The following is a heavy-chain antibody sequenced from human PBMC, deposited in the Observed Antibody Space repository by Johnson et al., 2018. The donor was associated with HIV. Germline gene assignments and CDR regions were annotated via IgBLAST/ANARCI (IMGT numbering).Heavy chain of an antibody. CDR1: GITFSRYG. Sequence: QMQLVEYGGGVVQPGRSLRLSCAAFGITFSRYGMHWVRQAPGMGLEWVIVISYDGSNKYYTDSVKGRFTFSSDNSKNTLYLQMNNLRPEDTALYYCARAPSVGADDAFDIWGQGTMVTVSS. V-gene: IGHV3-30*03. J-gene: IGHJ3*02. CDR3: ARAPSVGADDAFDI. D-gene: IGHD1-26*01. CDR2: ISYDGSNK.